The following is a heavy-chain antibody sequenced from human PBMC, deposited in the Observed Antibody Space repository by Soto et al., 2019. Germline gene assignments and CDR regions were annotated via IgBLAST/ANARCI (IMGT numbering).Heavy chain of an antibody. V-gene: IGHV4-39*01. Sequence: SETLSLTCTVSGGSISSSSYYWGWIRHPPGKGLEWIGSIYYSGSTYYNPSLKSRVTISVDTSKNQFSLKLSSVTAADTAVYYCASIGEQWRQGYFQHWGQGTLVTVSS. CDR3: ASIGEQWRQGYFQH. CDR1: GGSISSSSYY. CDR2: IYYSGST. J-gene: IGHJ1*01. D-gene: IGHD6-19*01.